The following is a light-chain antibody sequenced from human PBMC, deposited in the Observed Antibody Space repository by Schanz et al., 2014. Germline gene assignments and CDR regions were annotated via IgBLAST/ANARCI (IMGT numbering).Light chain of an antibody. CDR1: NIGSKS. V-gene: IGLV3-21*02. CDR2: DDS. Sequence: SYELTQPPSVSVAPGQTARITCGGNNIGSKSVHWYQQKPGQAPVLVVYDDSERPSGIPERFSGSNSGNTATLTISRVEAGDEAEYYCQAWDSSSDHPVVFGGGTKLTVL. CDR3: QAWDSSSDHPVV. J-gene: IGLJ2*01.